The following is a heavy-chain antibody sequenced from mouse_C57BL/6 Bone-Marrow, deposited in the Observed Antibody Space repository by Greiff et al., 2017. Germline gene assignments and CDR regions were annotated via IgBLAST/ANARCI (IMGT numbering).Heavy chain of an antibody. D-gene: IGHD1-1*01. J-gene: IGHJ3*01. CDR1: GFSLTSYG. CDR3: AKREGYYGSGSWFAY. Sequence: QVQLKESGPGLVAPSQSLSISCTVSGFSLTSYGVAWVRQPPGKGLEWLGVIWGGGSTNYNSALMSRLSISKDDSKSQVFLKMNSLQTDDTAMYYWAKREGYYGSGSWFAYWGQGTLVTVSA. V-gene: IGHV2-9*01. CDR2: IWGGGST.